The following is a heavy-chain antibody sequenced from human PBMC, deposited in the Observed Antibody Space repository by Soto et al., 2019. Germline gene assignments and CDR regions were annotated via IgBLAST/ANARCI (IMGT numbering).Heavy chain of an antibody. J-gene: IGHJ4*02. CDR1: GYTFTTRW. CDR3: ARPKYSSSWRIFEY. V-gene: IGHV5-51*01. Sequence: GESLKISCQASGYTFTTRWIAWVRQVPGKGLEWMGAVYPGDSQTRYSPPFQGQVTVSADKSTNTAYLQWSNLKASDTAIYYCARPKYSSSWRIFEYWGQGTLVAVS. CDR2: VYPGDSQT. D-gene: IGHD6-13*01.